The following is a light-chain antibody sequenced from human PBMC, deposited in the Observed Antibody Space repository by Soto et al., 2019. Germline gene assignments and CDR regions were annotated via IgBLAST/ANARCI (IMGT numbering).Light chain of an antibody. J-gene: IGKJ5*01. CDR1: QSISSY. CDR3: QHYNSFPIT. Sequence: DIQMTQSPSSLSASLGDRVTITCRASQSISSYLHWYQQEPGKAPKLLINAASSLQSGVPSRFSGSGSGTEFTLTISSLQPDDFATYYCQHYNSFPITFGQGTRLEI. CDR2: AAS. V-gene: IGKV1-39*01.